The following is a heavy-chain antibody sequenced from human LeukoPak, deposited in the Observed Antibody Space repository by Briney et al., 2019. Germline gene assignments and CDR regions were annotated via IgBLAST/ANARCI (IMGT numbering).Heavy chain of an antibody. CDR1: GYTFTNYY. D-gene: IGHD6-19*01. CDR2: INPSDGST. CDR3: ARKLAGVDY. Sequence: ASVKVSCKASGYTFTNYYMHWVRQAPGQGLEWMGIINPSDGSTRYAQKFQGRVTMTRDTSTSTVYMEVRSLRSEDTAVYYCARKLAGVDYWGQGTLVTVSS. V-gene: IGHV1-46*01. J-gene: IGHJ4*02.